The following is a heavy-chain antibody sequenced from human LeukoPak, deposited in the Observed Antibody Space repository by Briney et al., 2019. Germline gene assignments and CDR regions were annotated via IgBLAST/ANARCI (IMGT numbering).Heavy chain of an antibody. V-gene: IGHV1-46*01. Sequence: GASVKVSCKAFGYTFTSYYMHWVRQAPGQGLEWMGVINPSGGSTTYAQQFQGRVTMTRDTSTSTVYMELSSLRSEDTAVYYCARDWAGRVQLDYWGQGTLVTVSS. D-gene: IGHD1-1*01. CDR1: GYTFTSYY. CDR3: ARDWAGRVQLDY. J-gene: IGHJ4*02. CDR2: INPSGGST.